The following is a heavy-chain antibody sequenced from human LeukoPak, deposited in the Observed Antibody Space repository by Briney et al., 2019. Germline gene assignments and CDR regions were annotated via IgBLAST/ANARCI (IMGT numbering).Heavy chain of an antibody. CDR1: GGSISSGSYY. D-gene: IGHD6-13*01. CDR2: IYTSGST. V-gene: IGHV4-61*02. CDR3: ARGGAEAVRYYFDY. J-gene: IGHJ4*02. Sequence: PSQTLSLTCTVSGGSISSGSYYWSWIRQPAGKGLEWIGRIYTSGSTNYNPSLKSRVTISVDTSKNQFSLKLSSVTAADTAVYYCARGGAEAVRYYFDYWGQGTLVTVSS.